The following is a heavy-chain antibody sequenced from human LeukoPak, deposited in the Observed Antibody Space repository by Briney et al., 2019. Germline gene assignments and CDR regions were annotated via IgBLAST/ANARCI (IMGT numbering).Heavy chain of an antibody. D-gene: IGHD3-16*02. Sequence: PSETLSLTCTVSGGSIASGSYYWSWIRQPAGKGLEWIGRISASGSTNYNPSLKSRVTISVDTSNEQFSLKLSSVTAADTAVYYCARAVDYVWGSYQGYFDYWGQGTLVTVSS. V-gene: IGHV4-61*02. J-gene: IGHJ4*02. CDR2: ISASGST. CDR3: ARAVDYVWGSYQGYFDY. CDR1: GGSIASGSYY.